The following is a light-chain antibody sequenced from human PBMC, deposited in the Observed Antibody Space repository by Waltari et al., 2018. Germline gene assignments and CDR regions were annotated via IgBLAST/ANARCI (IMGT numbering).Light chain of an antibody. CDR3: ISYTSSRHYV. J-gene: IGLJ1*01. CDR2: DVS. CDR1: SSDVGGYNY. V-gene: IGLV2-14*03. Sequence: QSALTQPASVSGSPGQSITISCTGSSSDVGGYNYVSWYQPHPGKAPKLIIFDVSGRPFGVSTRFSGSKSGNTASLTISGLQPDDEADYHCISYTSSRHYVFGSGTKVIVL.